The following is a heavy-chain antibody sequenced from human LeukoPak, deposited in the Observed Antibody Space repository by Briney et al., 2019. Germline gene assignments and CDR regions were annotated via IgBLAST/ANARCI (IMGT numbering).Heavy chain of an antibody. Sequence: PSETLSLTCAVSGYSISSGYYWGWIRQPPGKGLEWIASMYHSGSTYYNPSPKSRVTISVDTSKNQFSLKLSSVTAADTAVYYCAKNCSSTSCYWNDAFDIWGQGTMVTVSS. D-gene: IGHD2-2*01. V-gene: IGHV4-38-2*01. CDR3: AKNCSSTSCYWNDAFDI. CDR1: GYSISSGYY. CDR2: MYHSGST. J-gene: IGHJ3*02.